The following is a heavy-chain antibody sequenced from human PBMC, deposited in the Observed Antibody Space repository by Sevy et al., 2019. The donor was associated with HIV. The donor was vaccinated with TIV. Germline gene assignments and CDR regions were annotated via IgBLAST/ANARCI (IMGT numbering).Heavy chain of an antibody. V-gene: IGHV3-48*02. CDR3: ARDYKGDELAIDY. D-gene: IGHD3-10*01. Sequence: GGSLRISCAASGFTFSSYSMNWVRQAPGKGLEWVSYINGGGRSIYYADSVKGRFTISRDNAKNSLYLQMNSLRDEDTAVYYCARDYKGDELAIDYWGQGTLVTVSS. J-gene: IGHJ4*02. CDR2: INGGGRSI. CDR1: GFTFSSYS.